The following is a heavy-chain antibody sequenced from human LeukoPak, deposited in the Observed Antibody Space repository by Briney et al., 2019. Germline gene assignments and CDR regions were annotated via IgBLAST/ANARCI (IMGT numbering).Heavy chain of an antibody. J-gene: IGHJ3*02. CDR1: GYTFTSYG. Sequence: GASVKVSCKASGYTFTSYGISWVRQAPGQGLEWMGWISAYNGNTNYAQKLQGRVTMTTDTSTSTAYMELRSLRSDDTAVYYCARDLRWIRLHDAFDIWGQGTMVTVSS. CDR2: ISAYNGNT. CDR3: ARDLRWIRLHDAFDI. V-gene: IGHV1-18*01. D-gene: IGHD5-18*01.